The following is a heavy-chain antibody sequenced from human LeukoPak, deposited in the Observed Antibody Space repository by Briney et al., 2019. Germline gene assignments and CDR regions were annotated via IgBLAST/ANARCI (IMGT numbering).Heavy chain of an antibody. Sequence: SETLSLTCAVSGASISSSNYYWGWVRQSPGKGLEWIGNIYSSGNTYYNASLKSRVTISVDTSKNQFSLKLSSVTAADTAVYYCARTPTGYYYYYYMDVWGKGTTVTVSS. CDR3: ARTPTGYYYYYYMDV. J-gene: IGHJ6*03. D-gene: IGHD1-1*01. CDR2: IYSSGNT. CDR1: GASISSSNYY. V-gene: IGHV4-39*07.